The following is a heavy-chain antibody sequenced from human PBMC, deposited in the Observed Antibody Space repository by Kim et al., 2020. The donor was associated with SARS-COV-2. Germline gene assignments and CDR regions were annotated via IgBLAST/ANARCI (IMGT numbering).Heavy chain of an antibody. V-gene: IGHV3-21*01. J-gene: IGHJ4*02. Sequence: GGSLRLSCAASGFTFSSYSMNWVRQAPGKGLEWVSSISSSSSYIYYADSVKGRFTISRDNAKNSLYLQMNSLRAEDTAVYYCARDKGTGDPEYFDYWGQGTLVTVSS. CDR1: GFTFSSYS. CDR3: ARDKGTGDPEYFDY. D-gene: IGHD7-27*01. CDR2: ISSSSSYI.